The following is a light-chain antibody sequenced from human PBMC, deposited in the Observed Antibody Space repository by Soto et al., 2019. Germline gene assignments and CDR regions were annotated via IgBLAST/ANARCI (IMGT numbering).Light chain of an antibody. Sequence: QSALTQPASVSGSPGQSITISCTGTSSDVGGYNYVSWYQQHPGKAPKLMIYDVSNRPSGVSNRFSGSKSGNTASLTISGLQAEDEADYYCSSYTSSNTWVFGTGPKVTVL. CDR2: DVS. CDR1: SSDVGGYNY. CDR3: SSYTSSNTWV. V-gene: IGLV2-14*01. J-gene: IGLJ1*01.